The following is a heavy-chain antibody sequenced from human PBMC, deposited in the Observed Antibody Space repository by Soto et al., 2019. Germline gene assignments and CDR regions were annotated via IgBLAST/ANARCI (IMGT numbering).Heavy chain of an antibody. D-gene: IGHD3-16*01. CDR1: GYTFTSYA. CDR3: ARDSLRGVGVFDY. CDR2: INAGNGNT. Sequence: QVQLVQSGAEVKKPGASVKVSCKASGYTFTSYAMHWVRQAPGQRLEWMGWINAGNGNTKYSQKFQGRVTITRDTSASKAYMELSSLRSEDTAVYYCARDSLRGVGVFDYWGQGTLVTVSS. V-gene: IGHV1-3*01. J-gene: IGHJ4*02.